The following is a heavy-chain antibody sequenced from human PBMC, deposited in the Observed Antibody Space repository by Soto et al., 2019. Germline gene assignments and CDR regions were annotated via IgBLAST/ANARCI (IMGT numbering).Heavy chain of an antibody. V-gene: IGHV3-7*03. J-gene: IGHJ4*02. CDR2: INQDGSEK. D-gene: IGHD2-8*02. CDR3: ASRPAAVVYHAVCDY. CDR1: GLNFRTSL. Sequence: PRGSLRLCCPPSGLNFRTSLMPWVRQAPGQGLEWVANINQDGSEKYYVDSVRGRFTVSRDNAKNSLFLEMDSLRAEDTAVYYCASRPAAVVYHAVCDYWGQGSLVTVSS.